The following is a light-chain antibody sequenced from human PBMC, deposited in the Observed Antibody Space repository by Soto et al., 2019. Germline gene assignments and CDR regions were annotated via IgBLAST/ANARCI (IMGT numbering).Light chain of an antibody. J-gene: IGLJ2*01. CDR1: SSDVGGYNY. CDR3: SSYTSSSSHVV. CDR2: GVS. Sequence: SVLTQPASVSGSPGQSITISCTGTSSDVGGYNYVSWYQQHPGKAPKFMIYGVSNRPSGVSNRFSGSKSGNTASLTISGLQAEDEADYYCSSYTSSSSHVVFGGGTKLTVL. V-gene: IGLV2-14*01.